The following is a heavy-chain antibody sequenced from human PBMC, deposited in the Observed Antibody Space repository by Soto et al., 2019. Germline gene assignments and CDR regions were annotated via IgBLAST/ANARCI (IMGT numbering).Heavy chain of an antibody. CDR3: AKLRYYYDSSGQE. D-gene: IGHD3-22*01. Sequence: LRLSCAASGFTFSSYAMSWVRQAPGKGLEWVSAISGSGGSTYYADSVKGRFTISRDNSKNTLYLQMNSLRAEDTAVYYCAKLRYYYDSSGQEWGQGTLVTVSS. CDR1: GFTFSSYA. V-gene: IGHV3-23*01. J-gene: IGHJ4*02. CDR2: ISGSGGST.